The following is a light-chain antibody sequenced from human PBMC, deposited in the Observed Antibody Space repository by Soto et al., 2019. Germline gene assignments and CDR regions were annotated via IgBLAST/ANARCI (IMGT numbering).Light chain of an antibody. J-gene: IGKJ1*01. CDR3: QQYSTYPWT. Sequence: DIQLTQSPSTLSASVGDRVSITCRASQSISTWLAWYQQKPGKAPKLLIFDASSLESRVLSRFSGRGSGTQFTLTISSLQPDDFATYYCQQYSTYPWTFGQGAKVEFK. V-gene: IGKV1-5*01. CDR1: QSISTW. CDR2: DAS.